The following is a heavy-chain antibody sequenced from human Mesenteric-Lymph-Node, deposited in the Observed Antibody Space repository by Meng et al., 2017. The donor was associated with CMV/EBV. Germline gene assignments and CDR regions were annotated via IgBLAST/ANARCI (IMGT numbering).Heavy chain of an antibody. J-gene: IGHJ5*02. CDR3: ARLLEGTFDP. Sequence: CFVSGASISSSSNWWSWVRQPPGKGLEWIGEIYHTGNTHYNPSLKSRVTMSIDKSKNQFSLKLSSVTAADTAVFYCARLLEGTFDPWGQGTLVTVSS. CDR1: GASISSSSNW. V-gene: IGHV4-4*02. CDR2: IYHTGNT. D-gene: IGHD1-1*01.